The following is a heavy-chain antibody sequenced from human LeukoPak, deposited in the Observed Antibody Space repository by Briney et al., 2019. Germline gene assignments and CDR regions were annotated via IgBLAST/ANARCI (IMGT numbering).Heavy chain of an antibody. CDR1: GYTFTSYG. Sequence: ASVKVSCKASGYTFTSYGISWVRQAPGQGLEWMGWISAYNGNTNYAQKLQGRVTMTTDTSTSTAYMELRSLRSDDTAVYYCARDFEVLYGSAIFDYWGQGTLVTVSS. J-gene: IGHJ4*02. CDR3: ARDFEVLYGSAIFDY. D-gene: IGHD3-10*01. V-gene: IGHV1-18*01. CDR2: ISAYNGNT.